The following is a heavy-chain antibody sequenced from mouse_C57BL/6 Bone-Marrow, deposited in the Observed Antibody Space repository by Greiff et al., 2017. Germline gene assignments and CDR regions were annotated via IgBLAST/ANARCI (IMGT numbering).Heavy chain of an antibody. CDR1: GYTFTSYW. Sequence: QVQLQQPGAELVKPGASVKLSCKASGYTFTSYWMQWVKQRPGQGLEWIGEIDPSDSYPNYNQKFKGKATLTVDTSSSTAYLQLSSLTSEDSAVYYGAREGLDSSGPWCAYWGQGTLVTVSA. J-gene: IGHJ3*01. D-gene: IGHD3-2*02. CDR2: IDPSDSYP. CDR3: AREGLDSSGPWCAY. V-gene: IGHV1-50*01.